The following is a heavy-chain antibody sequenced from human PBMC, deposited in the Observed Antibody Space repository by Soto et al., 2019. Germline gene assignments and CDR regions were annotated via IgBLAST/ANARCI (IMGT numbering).Heavy chain of an antibody. Sequence: QVQLQESGPGLVKPSQTLSLTCTVSGDSMTTVGYYWTWIRQHPGQGLEWIGFISYSGRTYYSSSHNGRVSLSADTSKNQFSLKLNSVTAEDTAVYYCTRGDYWGQGTLVTVSS. CDR3: TRGDY. CDR1: GDSMTTVGYY. CDR2: ISYSGRT. V-gene: IGHV4-31*03. J-gene: IGHJ4*02.